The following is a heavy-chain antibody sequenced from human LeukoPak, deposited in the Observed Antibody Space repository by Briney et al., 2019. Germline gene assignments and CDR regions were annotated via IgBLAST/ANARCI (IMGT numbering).Heavy chain of an antibody. V-gene: IGHV4-59*01. CDR1: GGSFSGYY. Sequence: SETLSLTCAVYGGSFSGYYWSWIRQPPGKGLEWSGYIYYSGSTNYNPSLKSRVTISVDTSKNQFSLKLSSVTAADTAVYYCARGNRRRYGYNYLDYWGQGTLVTVSS. CDR3: ARGNRRRYGYNYLDY. D-gene: IGHD5-24*01. J-gene: IGHJ4*02. CDR2: IYYSGST.